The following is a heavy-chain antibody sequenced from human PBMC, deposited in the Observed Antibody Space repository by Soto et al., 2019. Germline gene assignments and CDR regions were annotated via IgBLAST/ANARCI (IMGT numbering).Heavy chain of an antibody. CDR1: GASLSDNY. V-gene: IGHV4-34*01. D-gene: IGHD2-21*01. CDR3: ARVRGEFDS. CDR2: INHSGNT. J-gene: IGHJ5*01. Sequence: QVHLQQWGAGLLKPSETLSLTCAVYGASLSDNYCNWLRQPPGKGLEWIGEINHSGNTNYNPSLRSRVTISIDTSKNQLSLNQRSVSAADTAVYYCARVRGEFDSWGQGTPVTVSS.